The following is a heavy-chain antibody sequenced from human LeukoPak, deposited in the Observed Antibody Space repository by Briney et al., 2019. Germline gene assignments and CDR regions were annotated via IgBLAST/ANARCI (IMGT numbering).Heavy chain of an antibody. J-gene: IGHJ4*02. Sequence: PGGSLRLSCEASGFTFSSYAMSWVRQAPGKGLEWVSAISGSGGSTYYADSVKGRFTISRDNSKNTLYLQMNSLRAEDTAVYYCAKWVLGRSFYEPDYWGQGTLVTVSS. V-gene: IGHV3-23*01. CDR3: AKWVLGRSFYEPDY. D-gene: IGHD3-3*01. CDR2: ISGSGGST. CDR1: GFTFSSYA.